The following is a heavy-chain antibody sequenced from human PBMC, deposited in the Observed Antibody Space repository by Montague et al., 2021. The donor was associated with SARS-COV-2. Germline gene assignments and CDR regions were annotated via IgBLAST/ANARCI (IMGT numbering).Heavy chain of an antibody. CDR2: IYSSGTT. V-gene: IGHV4-39*02. D-gene: IGHD3-10*01. J-gene: IGHJ4*02. Sequence: IYSSGTTYYNPSLQSRGTIAVDTSKNHLSLRLSSVTAADTAVYFCARVMIRGVTTPFDYWGKGSQVTVSA. CDR3: ARVMIRGVTTPFDY.